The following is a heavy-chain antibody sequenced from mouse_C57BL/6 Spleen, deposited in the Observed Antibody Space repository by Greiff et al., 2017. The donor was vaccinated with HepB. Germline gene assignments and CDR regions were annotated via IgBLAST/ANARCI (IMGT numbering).Heavy chain of an antibody. V-gene: IGHV1-80*01. J-gene: IGHJ3*01. CDR1: GYAFSSYW. CDR3: ARSDYDHDEAWFAY. D-gene: IGHD2-4*01. Sequence: QVQLQQSGAELVKPGASVKISCKASGYAFSSYWMNWVKQRPGKGLEWIGQIYPGDGDTNYNGKFKGKATLTADKSSSTAYMQLSSLTSEDSAVYFCARSDYDHDEAWFAYWGQGTLVTVSA. CDR2: IYPGDGDT.